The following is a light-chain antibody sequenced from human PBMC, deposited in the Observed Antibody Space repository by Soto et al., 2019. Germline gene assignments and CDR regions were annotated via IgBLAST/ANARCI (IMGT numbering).Light chain of an antibody. J-gene: IGKJ1*01. CDR3: QQYGSSPPT. CDR2: GAS. CDR1: QSVTSSY. Sequence: EIVLTQSPGTLSLSPGERATLSCRASQSVTSSYLAWYQQKPGQAPRLLIYGASSRATGIPDRFSGSGSGTDFPLTISRLEPEDFVVYYCQQYGSSPPTFGQGNKVEIK. V-gene: IGKV3-20*01.